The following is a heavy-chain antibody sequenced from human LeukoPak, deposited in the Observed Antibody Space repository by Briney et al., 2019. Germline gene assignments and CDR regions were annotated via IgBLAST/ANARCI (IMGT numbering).Heavy chain of an antibody. D-gene: IGHD2-2*02. V-gene: IGHV1-69*05. J-gene: IGHJ5*02. CDR1: GGTSSSYA. CDR2: IIPIFGTA. CDR3: ARDKYQLLYGGWFDP. Sequence: ASVKVSCKASGGTSSSYAISWVRQAPGQGLEWMGGIIPIFGTANYAQKFQGRVTITTDESTSTAYMELSSLRSEDTAVYYCARDKYQLLYGGWFDPWGQGTPVTVSS.